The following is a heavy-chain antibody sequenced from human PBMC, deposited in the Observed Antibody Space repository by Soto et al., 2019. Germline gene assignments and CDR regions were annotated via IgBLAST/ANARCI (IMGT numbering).Heavy chain of an antibody. V-gene: IGHV1-46*03. CDR1: GYTFTSYY. J-gene: IGHJ6*02. CDR3: ARDRVVVVPAAPYYYYGMDV. Sequence: ASVKVSCTASGYTFTSYYMHWVRQAPGQGLEWMGIINPSGGSTSYAQKFQGRVTMTRDTSTSTVYMELSSLRSEDTAVYYCARDRVVVVPAAPYYYYGMDVWGQGTTVPSP. CDR2: INPSGGST. D-gene: IGHD2-2*01.